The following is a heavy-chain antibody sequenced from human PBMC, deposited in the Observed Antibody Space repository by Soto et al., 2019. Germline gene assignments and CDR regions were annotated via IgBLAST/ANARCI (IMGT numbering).Heavy chain of an antibody. CDR3: ARDRVESGYPEYFQH. CDR2: IYSGGST. V-gene: IGHV3-53*01. D-gene: IGHD3-22*01. CDR1: GFTVSSNY. J-gene: IGHJ1*01. Sequence: EVQLVESGGGLIQPGGSLRLSCSASGFTVSSNYMSWVRQAPGKGLEWVSVIYSGGSTYYADSVKGRFTISRDNSKNTLYIQMNSLRAEDTAVYYCARDRVESGYPEYFQHWGAGTLVTVSS.